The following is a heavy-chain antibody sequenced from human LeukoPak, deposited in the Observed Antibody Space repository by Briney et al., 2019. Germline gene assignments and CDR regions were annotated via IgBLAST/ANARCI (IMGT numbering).Heavy chain of an antibody. CDR2: VNRDGNEK. Sequence: QPGGSLRLXCVASGFTFNRYWMIWVRQAPGKELEWVANVNRDGNEKHYVDSVEGRFTISRDNAKNSLYLQMNTLRNEDTAVYYCVRDDGNRTGSTYFDAFDIWGRGTLVTVSS. CDR3: VRDDGNRTGSTYFDAFDI. J-gene: IGHJ3*02. CDR1: GFTFNRYW. V-gene: IGHV3-7*03. D-gene: IGHD3-9*01.